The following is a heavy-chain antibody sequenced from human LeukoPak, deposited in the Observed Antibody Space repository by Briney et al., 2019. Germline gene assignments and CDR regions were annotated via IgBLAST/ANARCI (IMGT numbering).Heavy chain of an antibody. CDR3: ARHTRPEYSGYENAFDI. CDR2: LYYSGST. J-gene: IGHJ3*02. CDR1: GGSITNNNYY. Sequence: SETLSLTCTVSGGSITNNNYYWDWIRQPPGKGLEWIGDLYYSGSTHYNPSLKGRVTLSVDTSKNQFSLKLNSVTAADTAVYYCARHTRPEYSGYENAFDIWGQGTMVTVSS. V-gene: IGHV4-39*01. D-gene: IGHD5-12*01.